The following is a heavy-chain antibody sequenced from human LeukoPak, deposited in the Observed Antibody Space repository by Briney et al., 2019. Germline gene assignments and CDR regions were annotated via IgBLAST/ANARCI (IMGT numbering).Heavy chain of an antibody. Sequence: VASVKVSRKASGYNSTSYGISWVRQAPGQGLEWMGWISAYNGHTNYGQKFQDRIAMTADTSTTTAFMELRSLRSDDTAMYFCARDSPRPEWLQEYYFDSWGQGTLVTVSS. CDR1: GYNSTSYG. V-gene: IGHV1-18*01. CDR3: ARDSPRPEWLQEYYFDS. J-gene: IGHJ4*02. CDR2: ISAYNGHT. D-gene: IGHD5-12*01.